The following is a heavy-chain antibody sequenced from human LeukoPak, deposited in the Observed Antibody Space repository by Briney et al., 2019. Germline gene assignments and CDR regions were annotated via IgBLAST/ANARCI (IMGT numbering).Heavy chain of an antibody. CDR1: GFTFYSFW. V-gene: IGHV3-7*01. J-gene: IGHJ5*02. D-gene: IGHD3-10*01. Sequence: GGSLRLSCAASGFTFYSFWMTWVRQAPGEGLEWVANIKQDESEKYYVESVKGRFTISRDNAKNSLYLQMNSLRAEDTAVYYCARRWAPYYYGSGSYYNILFDPWGQGTLVTVSS. CDR3: ARRWAPYYYGSGSYYNILFDP. CDR2: IKQDESEK.